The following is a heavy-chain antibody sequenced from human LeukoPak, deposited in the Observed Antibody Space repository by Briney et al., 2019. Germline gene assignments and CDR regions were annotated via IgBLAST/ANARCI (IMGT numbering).Heavy chain of an antibody. Sequence: ASVKVSCKASGGTFSSYAISWVRQAPGQGLEWMGGIIPIFGTANYAQKFQGRVTITTDESTSTAYMELSSLRSEDTAVYYCARAVVPAATRYYYMDVWGKGTTVTVSS. CDR3: ARAVVPAATRYYYMDV. CDR2: IIPIFGTA. CDR1: GGTFSSYA. V-gene: IGHV1-69*05. D-gene: IGHD2-2*01. J-gene: IGHJ6*03.